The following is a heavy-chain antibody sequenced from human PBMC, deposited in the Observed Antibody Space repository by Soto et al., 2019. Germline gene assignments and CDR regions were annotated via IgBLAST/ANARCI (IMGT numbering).Heavy chain of an antibody. D-gene: IGHD3-3*01. V-gene: IGHV1-2*04. J-gene: IGHJ5*02. CDR3: ARAGSLLSGYYNGFDP. CDR1: GYTFTGYY. Sequence: ASVKVSCKASGYTFTGYYMHWVRQAPGQGLEWMGWINPNSGGTNYAQKFQGWVTMTRDTSISTAYMELSRLRSDDTAVYYCARAGSLLSGYYNGFDPWGQGTLVTAPQ. CDR2: INPNSGGT.